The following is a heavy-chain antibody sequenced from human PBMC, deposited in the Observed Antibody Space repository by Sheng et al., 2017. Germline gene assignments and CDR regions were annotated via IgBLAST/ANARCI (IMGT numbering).Heavy chain of an antibody. CDR2: IIPAFGTA. D-gene: IGHD2-15*01. J-gene: IGHJ4*02. CDR3: ARASCSGGTCYSRFAY. CDR1: GGTFNNYA. V-gene: IGHV1-69*01. Sequence: QVQLVQSGPEVKKPGSSVRVSCKASGGTFNNYAISWVRQAPGQGLEWMGGIIPAFGTAEYAQRFQDRVTITADESTSTAYMELSGLGSEDTSIFYCARASCSGGTCYSRFAYWGQG.